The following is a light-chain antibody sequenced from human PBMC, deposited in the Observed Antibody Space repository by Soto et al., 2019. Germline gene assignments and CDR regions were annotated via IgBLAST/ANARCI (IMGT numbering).Light chain of an antibody. CDR1: QSVSNN. J-gene: IGKJ1*01. V-gene: IGKV3-15*01. CDR3: QQYNNWPRGT. CDR2: GAS. Sequence: IVMTQSLSSLSVSPGEGATLSCRASQSVSNNLAWYQQKPGQAPRLLIYGASTRATGIPARFSGSGSGTDFTLTISSLQSEDFAVYYCQQYNNWPRGTLGQGTKVEIK.